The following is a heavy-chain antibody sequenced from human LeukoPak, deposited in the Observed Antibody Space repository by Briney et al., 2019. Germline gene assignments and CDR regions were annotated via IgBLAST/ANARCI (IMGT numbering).Heavy chain of an antibody. CDR2: IYTSGST. J-gene: IGHJ4*02. CDR1: GGSISSYS. Sequence: MTSETLSLTCTVSGGSISSYSWSWIRQPAGKGLEWIGRIYTSGSTNYNPSLKSRVTMSVDTSKNQFSLRLSSVTAADTAVYYCATTGYYYGSVFKDYFDYWGQGTLVTVSS. D-gene: IGHD3-10*01. V-gene: IGHV4-4*07. CDR3: ATTGYYYGSVFKDYFDY.